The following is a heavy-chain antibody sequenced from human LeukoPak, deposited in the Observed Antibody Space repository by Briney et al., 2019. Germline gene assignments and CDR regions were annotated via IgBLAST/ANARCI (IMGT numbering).Heavy chain of an antibody. J-gene: IGHJ4*02. Sequence: GGSLRLSCAASGFNFSSYWMTWVRQAPGKGLEWVANIKQDGSEKYYVDSLKGRFTFSRDNAKNSLYLQMNSLRADDTGVYYCARDRRGPFDYWGQGTLVTVSS. CDR1: GFNFSSYW. CDR3: ARDRRGPFDY. CDR2: IKQDGSEK. D-gene: IGHD3-10*01. V-gene: IGHV3-7*03.